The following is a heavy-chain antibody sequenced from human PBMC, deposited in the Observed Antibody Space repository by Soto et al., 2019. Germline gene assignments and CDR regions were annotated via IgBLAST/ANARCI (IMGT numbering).Heavy chain of an antibody. CDR1: GFSLSDHY. CDR2: SRNKANSYTT. V-gene: IGHV3-72*01. Sequence: EVQLVESGGGVVQPGGSLRLSCTASGFSLSDHYVDWVRQAPGKGLEWVGRSRNKANSYTTEYAASVRGRFTISRDDSRNSLYLQMDSLKTEDPAVYSCSGDFTASGTAAVDYWGQGTLVNVSS. D-gene: IGHD2-21*02. J-gene: IGHJ4*02. CDR3: SGDFTASGTAAVDY.